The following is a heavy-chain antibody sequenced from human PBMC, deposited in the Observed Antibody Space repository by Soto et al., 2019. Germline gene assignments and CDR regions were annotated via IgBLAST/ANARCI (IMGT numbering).Heavy chain of an antibody. CDR1: GGSISSSSYY. CDR3: ARHWLGWPLRCSGGSCYGY. J-gene: IGHJ4*02. CDR2: IYYSGST. V-gene: IGHV4-39*01. D-gene: IGHD2-15*01. Sequence: QLQLQESGPGLVKPSETLSLTCTVSGGSISSSSYYWGWIRQPPGKGLEWIGSIYYSGSTYYNPSLKSWVTISVETSKNQFSLKLSSVTAADPAVYYCARHWLGWPLRCSGGSCYGYWGQGTLVTVSS.